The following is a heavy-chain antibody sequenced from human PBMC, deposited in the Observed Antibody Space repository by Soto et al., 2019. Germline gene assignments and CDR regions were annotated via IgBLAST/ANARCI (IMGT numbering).Heavy chain of an antibody. V-gene: IGHV3-30*18. CDR3: AKGTFEEVSVGEFDY. J-gene: IGHJ4*02. Sequence: QVQLVESGGGVVQPGRSLRLSCAASGFTFSSYGMHWVRQAPGKGLEWVAVISYDGSNKYYADSVKGRFTISRDNSKNTLYLQMNRVRAEERDVYYCAKGTFEEVSVGEFDYWGQGNLVPVSS. D-gene: IGHD3-10*01. CDR1: GFTFSSYG. CDR2: ISYDGSNK.